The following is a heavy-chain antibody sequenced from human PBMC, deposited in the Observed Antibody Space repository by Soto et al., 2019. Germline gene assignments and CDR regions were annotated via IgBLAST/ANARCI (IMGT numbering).Heavy chain of an antibody. CDR2: IYYSGST. CDR1: GGSISSYY. V-gene: IGHV4-59*08. Sequence: TSETLSLTCTVSGGSISSYYWSWIRQPPGKGLEWIGYIYYSGSTNYNPSLKSRVTISVDTSKNQFSLKLSSVTAADTAVYYCARHRPSYYYGSRRTGWXFDPWGQATLVTVSS. CDR3: ARHRPSYYYGSRRTGWXFDP. D-gene: IGHD3-10*01. J-gene: IGHJ5*02.